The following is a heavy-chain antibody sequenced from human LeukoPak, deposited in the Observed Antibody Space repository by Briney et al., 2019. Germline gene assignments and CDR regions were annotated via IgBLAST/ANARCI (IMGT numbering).Heavy chain of an antibody. CDR1: GFTFDDYA. Sequence: PGRSLRLSCAASGFTFDDYAMHWVRQAPGKGLEWVSGISWNSGSTGYADSVKGRFTISRDNAKNSLYLQMNSLRAEETAVYYCARDLPYGALMGYFDYWGQGTLVTVSS. CDR2: ISWNSGST. D-gene: IGHD4-17*01. V-gene: IGHV3-9*01. J-gene: IGHJ4*02. CDR3: ARDLPYGALMGYFDY.